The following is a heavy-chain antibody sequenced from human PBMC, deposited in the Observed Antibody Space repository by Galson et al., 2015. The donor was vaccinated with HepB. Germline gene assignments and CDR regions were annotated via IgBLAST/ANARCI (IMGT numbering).Heavy chain of an antibody. CDR3: ARDRDYRFDY. Sequence: SCKASGYTFTTNGISWVRQAPGQGLEWMGWIRANSGNTKYAQNLQGRVTLTRGTSTSTAYLELRSLRSDDTAAYYCARDRDYRFDYWGQGTLVTVSS. V-gene: IGHV1-18*04. D-gene: IGHD4/OR15-4a*01. CDR1: GYTFTTNG. CDR2: IRANSGNT. J-gene: IGHJ4*02.